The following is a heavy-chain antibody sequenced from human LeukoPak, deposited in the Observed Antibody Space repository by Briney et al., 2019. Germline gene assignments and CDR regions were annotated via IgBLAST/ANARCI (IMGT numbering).Heavy chain of an antibody. CDR1: GYTFTSYG. CDR2: ISAYNGNT. V-gene: IGHV1-18*01. D-gene: IGHD1-7*01. J-gene: IGHJ5*02. Sequence: ASVKVSCKASGYTFTSYGISWVRQAPGQGLEWMRWISAYNGNTNYAQKLQGRVTMTTDTSTSTAYMELRSLRSDDTAVYYCAREYRITGATPSSNWFDPWGQGTLVTVSS. CDR3: AREYRITGATPSSNWFDP.